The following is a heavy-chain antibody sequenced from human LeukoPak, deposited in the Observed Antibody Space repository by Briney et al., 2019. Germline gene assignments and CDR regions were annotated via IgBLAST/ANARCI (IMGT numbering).Heavy chain of an antibody. Sequence: PSETLSPTCTVSGGSISTYYWSWIRQPPGKGLEWIGYIYHNGGTNYNPSLQSRLTISVDTSKNQFSLKLSSVTAADTAVYYCARHLRAVAGGRYFDYWGQGTQVTVSS. CDR2: IYHNGGT. CDR1: GGSISTYY. D-gene: IGHD6-19*01. J-gene: IGHJ4*02. V-gene: IGHV4-59*08. CDR3: ARHLRAVAGGRYFDY.